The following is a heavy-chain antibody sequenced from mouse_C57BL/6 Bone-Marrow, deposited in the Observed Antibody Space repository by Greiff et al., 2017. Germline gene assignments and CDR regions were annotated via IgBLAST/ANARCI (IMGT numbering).Heavy chain of an antibody. Sequence: QVQLQQPGAELVRPGSSVKLSCKASGYTFTSYWMHWVKQRPIQGLEWIGNIDPSDSETHYNQKFKDKATLTVDKSSSTAYMQLSSLTSEDSAVYYCARKGTAQALYAMDYWGQGTSVTVSS. CDR3: ARKGTAQALYAMDY. CDR1: GYTFTSYW. CDR2: IDPSDSET. V-gene: IGHV1-52*01. J-gene: IGHJ4*01. D-gene: IGHD3-2*02.